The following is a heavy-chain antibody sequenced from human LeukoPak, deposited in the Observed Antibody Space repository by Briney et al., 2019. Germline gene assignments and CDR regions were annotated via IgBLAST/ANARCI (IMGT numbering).Heavy chain of an antibody. J-gene: IGHJ3*02. CDR3: AREALWFGEYDAFDI. D-gene: IGHD3-10*01. CDR2: IYTSGST. V-gene: IGHV4-4*07. CDR1: GGSISSYY. Sequence: SETLSLTCTVSGGSISSYYWRWIRQPAGKGLEWIGRIYTSGSTNYNPSLKSRVTMSVDTSKNQFSLKLSSVTAADTAVYYCAREALWFGEYDAFDIWGQGTMVTVSS.